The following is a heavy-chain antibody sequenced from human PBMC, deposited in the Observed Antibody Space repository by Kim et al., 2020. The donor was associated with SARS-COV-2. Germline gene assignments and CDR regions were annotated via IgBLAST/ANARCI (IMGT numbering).Heavy chain of an antibody. D-gene: IGHD1-26*01. CDR3: ARHRHASSEFDF. J-gene: IGHJ4*02. CDR2: MYSTGGT. V-gene: IGHV4-39*01. Sequence: SETLSLTCTIYGGSISSDNYSWGWIRQPPGKGLEWIANMYSTGGTNYNPSLKSRVTISIYTSKNQFSLTLSSVTAADTAVYYCARHRHASSEFDFWGQGTLVSVSS. CDR1: GGSISSDNYS.